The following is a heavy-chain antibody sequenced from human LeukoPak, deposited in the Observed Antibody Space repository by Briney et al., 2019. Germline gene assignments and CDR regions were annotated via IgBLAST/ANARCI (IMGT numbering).Heavy chain of an antibody. CDR3: ARPLHHYDSSGYYSGFRY. D-gene: IGHD3-22*01. J-gene: IGHJ4*02. CDR1: GYSISSGYY. V-gene: IGHV4-38-2*02. Sequence: PSETLSLTCTVSGYSISSGYYWGWIRPPPGKGLEWIGIIYHSGSTFYSPSLKGRVTISVDTSKNQFSLKLYSVTAADTAVYYCARPLHHYDSSGYYSGFRYWGQGALVTVSS. CDR2: IYHSGST.